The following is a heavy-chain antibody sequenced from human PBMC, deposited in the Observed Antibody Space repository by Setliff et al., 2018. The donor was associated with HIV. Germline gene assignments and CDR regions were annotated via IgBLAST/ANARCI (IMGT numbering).Heavy chain of an antibody. CDR1: GGTFSIFS. D-gene: IGHD2-8*01. Sequence: EASVKVSCKASGGTFSIFSITWVRQAPGQGLEWMGGIIPVFGPPNYAEKFQRRLTITADESTNTAYMDLSSLRSEDTAVYYCARGKVLRGNILYYWGQGTLVTVSS. CDR3: ARGKVLRGNILYY. J-gene: IGHJ4*02. V-gene: IGHV1-69*13. CDR2: IIPVFGPP.